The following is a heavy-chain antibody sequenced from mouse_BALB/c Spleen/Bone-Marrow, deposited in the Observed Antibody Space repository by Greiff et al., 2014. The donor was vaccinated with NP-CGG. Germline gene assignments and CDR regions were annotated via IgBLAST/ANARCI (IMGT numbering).Heavy chain of an antibody. Sequence: EVQVVESGTVLARPGASVKMSCKASGYTFTSYWMHWVKQRPGQGLEWIGAIYPGNSDTSYNQKFKGEAKLTAVTSTSTAYMELSSLTNEDSAVYYCTRVITSVLATRAMDYWGQGSSVTVSS. D-gene: IGHD1-1*01. V-gene: IGHV1-5*01. CDR3: TRVITSVLATRAMDY. CDR1: GYTFTSYW. CDR2: IYPGNSDT. J-gene: IGHJ4*01.